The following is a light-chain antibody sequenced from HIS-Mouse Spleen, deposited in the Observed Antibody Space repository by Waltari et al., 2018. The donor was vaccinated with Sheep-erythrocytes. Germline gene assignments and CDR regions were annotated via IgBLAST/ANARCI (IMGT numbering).Light chain of an antibody. V-gene: IGKV3-11*01. CDR3: QQSSNWYT. CDR1: QRVSSY. Sequence: EIVLTQSLATRSLSPGERATLPCRASQRVSSYLAWHQQKPGQSPSLLIYAASNRATGIPARFSGCGSGTAFTLTISRLEPEDFAVYYCQQSSNWYTFGQGTKLEIK. J-gene: IGKJ2*01. CDR2: AAS.